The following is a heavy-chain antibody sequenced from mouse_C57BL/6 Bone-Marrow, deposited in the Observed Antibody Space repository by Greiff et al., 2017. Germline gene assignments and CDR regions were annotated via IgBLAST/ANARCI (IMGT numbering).Heavy chain of an antibody. CDR1: GFTFSSYG. V-gene: IGHV5-6*02. J-gene: IGHJ1*03. CDR2: ISSGGSYT. Sequence: DVMLVESGGDLVKPGGSLKLSCAASGFTFSSYGMSWVRQTPDKRLEWVATISSGGSYTYYPDSVKGRFTISRDNAKNTLYLQMSSLKSEDTAMYYCGRHRTGTYFDVWGTGTTVTVSS. D-gene: IGHD4-1*01. CDR3: GRHRTGTYFDV.